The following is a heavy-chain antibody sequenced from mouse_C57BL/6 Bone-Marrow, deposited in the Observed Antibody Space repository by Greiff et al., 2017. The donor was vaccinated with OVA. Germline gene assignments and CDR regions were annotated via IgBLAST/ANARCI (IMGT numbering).Heavy chain of an antibody. Sequence: VTLMESGPGLVQPSQSLSITCTVSGFSLTRYGVHWVRQSPGKGLEWLGVIWRGGSTDYTAAFMSRLSINKDNSNSQVFLKMNSLQAYDSAIYYCAKEGNGYYVSYFDVWGTGTTVTVSS. D-gene: IGHD2-3*01. V-gene: IGHV2-5*01. CDR2: IWRGGST. J-gene: IGHJ1*03. CDR3: AKEGNGYYVSYFDV. CDR1: GFSLTRYG.